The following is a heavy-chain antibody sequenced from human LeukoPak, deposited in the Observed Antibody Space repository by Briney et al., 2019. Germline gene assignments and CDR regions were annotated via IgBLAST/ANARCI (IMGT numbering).Heavy chain of an antibody. Sequence: GGSLRLSCAVSGFTASRDYMSWVRQAPGKGLEWVSIIYSNGNTYYADSVKGRFTISRDNAKNSLYLQMNSLRAEDTAVYYCARDSRYGYSNDYWGQGTLVTVSS. CDR1: GFTASRDY. CDR3: ARDSRYGYSNDY. D-gene: IGHD5-18*01. CDR2: IYSNGNT. V-gene: IGHV3-53*01. J-gene: IGHJ4*02.